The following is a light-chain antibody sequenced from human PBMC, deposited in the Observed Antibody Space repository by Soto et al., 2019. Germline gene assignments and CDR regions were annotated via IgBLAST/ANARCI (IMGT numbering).Light chain of an antibody. CDR3: QQFGSSPLT. CDR2: GAS. J-gene: IGKJ4*01. V-gene: IGKV3-15*01. CDR1: QSVSSN. Sequence: EIVMTQSPATLSVSPGERATLSCRASQSVSSNLAWYQQKPGQAPRLLICGASTRATGIPARFSGSGSGTDFALTISRLEPEDFAVYYCQQFGSSPLTFGGGTKVDIK.